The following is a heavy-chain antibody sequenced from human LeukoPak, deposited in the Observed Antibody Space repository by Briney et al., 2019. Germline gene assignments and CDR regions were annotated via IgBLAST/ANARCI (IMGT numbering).Heavy chain of an antibody. V-gene: IGHV1-69*06. D-gene: IGHD3-10*01. J-gene: IGHJ6*04. CDR3: ARDPYGAIHYYYAMDV. CDR1: GGTFSSYA. CDR2: IIPIFGTA. Sequence: SVKVSCKASGGTFSSYAISWVRQAPGQELEWMGGIIPIFGTANYAQKFQGRVTITADKSTSTAYMELSSLRSEDTAVYYCARDPYGAIHYYYAMDVWGKGTTVTVSS.